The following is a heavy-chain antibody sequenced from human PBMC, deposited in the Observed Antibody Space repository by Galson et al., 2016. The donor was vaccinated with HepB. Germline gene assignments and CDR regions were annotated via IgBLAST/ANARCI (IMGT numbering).Heavy chain of an antibody. CDR2: IDPSGGST. CDR3: ASLVATSDYDYGMDV. J-gene: IGHJ6*02. Sequence: SVKVSCKASGYSFTSYYIHWVRQAPGHGLEWMGVIDPSGGSTNYAQIFRGRVTMTRDTSTSTVYMGLSSLRSEDTAVYYCASLVATSDYDYGMDVWGQGTTVTVSS. CDR1: GYSFTSYY. D-gene: IGHD5-12*01. V-gene: IGHV1-46*01.